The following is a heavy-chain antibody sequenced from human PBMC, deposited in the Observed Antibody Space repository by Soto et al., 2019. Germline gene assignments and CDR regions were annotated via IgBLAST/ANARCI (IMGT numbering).Heavy chain of an antibody. CDR2: ISSSSSYT. J-gene: IGHJ6*02. CDR1: GFTFSDYY. V-gene: IGHV3-11*06. CDR3: FPSLRDYGMDV. Sequence: GGSLRLSCAASGFTFSDYYMSWIRQAPGKGLEWVSYISSSSSYTNYADSVKGRFTISRDNAKNSLYLQMNSLRAEDTAVYYCFPSLRDYGMDVWGQGTPVTVTS. D-gene: IGHD3-9*01.